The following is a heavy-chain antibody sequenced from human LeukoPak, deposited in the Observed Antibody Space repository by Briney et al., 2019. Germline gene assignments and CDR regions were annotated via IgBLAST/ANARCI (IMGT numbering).Heavy chain of an antibody. CDR2: INSGGAT. Sequence: PGGSLRLSCAASGFTVSSSYMNWVRQAPGKGLECVSVINSGGATDYADSVKGRFTISRDNAKNSLYLQMNSLRAEDTAVYYCARGLTMGHFGGQGTLVTVSS. CDR1: GFTVSSSY. CDR3: ARGLTMGHF. J-gene: IGHJ4*02. V-gene: IGHV3-53*01. D-gene: IGHD4/OR15-4a*01.